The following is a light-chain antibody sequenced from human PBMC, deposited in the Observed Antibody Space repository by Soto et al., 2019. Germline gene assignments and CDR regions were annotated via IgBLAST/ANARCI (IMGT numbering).Light chain of an antibody. CDR3: QQYAGPPTT. V-gene: IGKV3-15*01. CDR2: GAS. J-gene: IGKJ5*01. CDR1: QYINTR. Sequence: EIVLTQSPATLSLSPGERATLSCRASQYINTRLAWYQHRPGQAPRLLIYGASTRATGIPARFSGSGSGTEFTLTISSLQSEDFAVYFCQQYAGPPTTFGQGTRLEIK.